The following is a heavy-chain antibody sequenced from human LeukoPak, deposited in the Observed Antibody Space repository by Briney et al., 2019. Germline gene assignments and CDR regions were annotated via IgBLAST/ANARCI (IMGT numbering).Heavy chain of an antibody. Sequence: SETLSLTCTVSGGSISSSSYYWGWIRQPPGKGLEWIGSIYYSGSTYYNPSLKSRVTISVDTSKNQFSLKLSSVTAADTAVYYCARWWRTGHWFDPWGQGTLVTVSS. CDR3: ARWWRTGHWFDP. CDR1: GGSISSSSYY. J-gene: IGHJ5*02. V-gene: IGHV4-39*07. CDR2: IYYSGST. D-gene: IGHD2-15*01.